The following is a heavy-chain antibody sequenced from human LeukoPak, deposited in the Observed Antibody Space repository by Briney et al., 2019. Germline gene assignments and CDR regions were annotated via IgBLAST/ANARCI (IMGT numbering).Heavy chain of an antibody. V-gene: IGHV1-69*13. CDR2: IIPIFGTA. J-gene: IGHJ4*02. D-gene: IGHD3-22*01. CDR3: ASAKYPYYYDSRGVGYFDY. Sequence: ASVKVSCKASGGTFSSYAISWVRQAPGQGLEWMGGIIPIFGTANYAQKFQGRVTITADESTSTAYMELSSLRSEDTAVYYCASAKYPYYYDSRGVGYFDYWGQGTLVTVSS. CDR1: GGTFSSYA.